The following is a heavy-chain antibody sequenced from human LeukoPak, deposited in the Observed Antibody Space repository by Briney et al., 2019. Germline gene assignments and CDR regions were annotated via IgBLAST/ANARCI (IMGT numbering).Heavy chain of an antibody. D-gene: IGHD3-10*01. CDR3: ARDVRFGDYNWFDP. J-gene: IGHJ5*02. V-gene: IGHV3-48*01. CDR1: GFTFSSYS. Sequence: PGESLRLSCAASGFTFSSYSMNWVRQAPGKGLEWISYISSASNTIYYADSVKGRFTISRDNAKNSVYLQMNSLRAEDTAMYYCARDVRFGDYNWFDPWGQGTLVTVSS. CDR2: ISSASNTI.